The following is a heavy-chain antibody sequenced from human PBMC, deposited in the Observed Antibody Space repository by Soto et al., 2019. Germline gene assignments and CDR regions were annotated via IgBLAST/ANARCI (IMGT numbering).Heavy chain of an antibody. CDR3: ARDPRPPSGWLGFWEYGMDV. V-gene: IGHV1-2*02. D-gene: IGHD3-3*01. CDR2: VNPDNGGT. Sequence: ASVKFSCKASGYTFTGNYIHWVRQAPGQGLEWMGWVNPDNGGTTSAQKFQGRVTMTRDTSVNTAYMELSRLTSDDTAVYYCARDPRPPSGWLGFWEYGMDVWGQGTKVTVSS. J-gene: IGHJ6*02. CDR1: GYTFTGNY.